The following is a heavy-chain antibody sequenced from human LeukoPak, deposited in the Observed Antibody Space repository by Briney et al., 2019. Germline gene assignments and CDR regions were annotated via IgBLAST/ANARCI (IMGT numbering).Heavy chain of an antibody. Sequence: GGSLKLSCAASGFTFSDYYMTWIRQAPGKGLVWISYIGNRANTVSYADSVKGRFTISRDNAKNSLYLQMNSLRAEDTAVYYCARGAAAGISGWFDPWGQGTLVTVSS. J-gene: IGHJ5*02. D-gene: IGHD6-13*01. CDR2: IGNRANTV. V-gene: IGHV3-11*04. CDR1: GFTFSDYY. CDR3: ARGAAAGISGWFDP.